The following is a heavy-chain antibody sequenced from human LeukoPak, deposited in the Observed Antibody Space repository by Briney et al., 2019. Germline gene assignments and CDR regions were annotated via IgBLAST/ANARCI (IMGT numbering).Heavy chain of an antibody. V-gene: IGHV1-3*01. D-gene: IGHD3-22*01. J-gene: IGHJ4*02. CDR3: ARDALPGYYDSSGYSDY. CDR2: INGGNGDT. Sequence: ASVKVSCKASGYTFASHAVHWVRQAPGQRLEWMGWINGGNGDTKHSQKFQGRITISRDTSTSTAYMELRSLRSDDTAVYYCARDALPGYYDSSGYSDYWGQGTLVTVSS. CDR1: GYTFASHA.